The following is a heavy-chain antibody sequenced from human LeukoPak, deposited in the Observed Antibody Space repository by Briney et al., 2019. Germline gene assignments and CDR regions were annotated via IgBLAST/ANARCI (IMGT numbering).Heavy chain of an antibody. CDR2: IFYTGST. CDR3: ARDSSNWYFDL. J-gene: IGHJ2*01. Sequence: PETLSLTCTVSGASISSYSWSWIRQSPGKGLEWIGYIFYTGSTNYSPSLKSRVTISVDTSKNQFSLRLSSVTAANTAVYYCARDSSNWYFDLWGRGTLVTVSS. V-gene: IGHV4-59*01. D-gene: IGHD6-6*01. CDR1: GASISSYS.